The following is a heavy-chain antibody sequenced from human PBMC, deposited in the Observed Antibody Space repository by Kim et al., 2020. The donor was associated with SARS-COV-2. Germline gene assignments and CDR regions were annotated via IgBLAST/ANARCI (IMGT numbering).Heavy chain of an antibody. J-gene: IGHJ6*02. CDR2: IDPSDSYT. CDR3: ARHMHNCSSTSCYGLGYYYYGMDV. V-gene: IGHV5-10-1*01. D-gene: IGHD2-2*01. CDR1: GYSFTSYW. Sequence: GESLKISCKGSGYSFTSYWISWVRQMPGKGLEWMGRIDPSDSYTNYSPSLQGHVTISADKSISTAYLQWSSLKASDTAMYYCARHMHNCSSTSCYGLGYYYYGMDVWGQGTTVTVSS.